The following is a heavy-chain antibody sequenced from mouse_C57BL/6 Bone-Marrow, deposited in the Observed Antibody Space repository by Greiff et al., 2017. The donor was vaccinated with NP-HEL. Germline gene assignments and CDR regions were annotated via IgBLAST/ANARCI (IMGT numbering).Heavy chain of an antibody. J-gene: IGHJ4*01. V-gene: IGHV1-82*01. CDR3: AREILLQDY. D-gene: IGHD1-1*01. CDR1: GYAFSSSW. CDR2: IYPGDGDT. Sequence: VKLQESGPELVKPGASVKISCKASGYAFSSSWMNWVKQRPGKGLEWIGRIYPGDGDTNYNGKFKGKATLTADKSSSTAYMQLSSLTSEDSAVYFCAREILLQDYWGQGTSVTVSS.